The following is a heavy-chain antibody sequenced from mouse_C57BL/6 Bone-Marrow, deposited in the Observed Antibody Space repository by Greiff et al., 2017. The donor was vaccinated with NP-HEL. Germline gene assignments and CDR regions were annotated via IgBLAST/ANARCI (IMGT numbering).Heavy chain of an antibody. J-gene: IGHJ4*01. V-gene: IGHV1-81*01. Sequence: VQLQESGAELARPGASVKLSCKASGYTFTSYGISWVKQRTGQGLEWIGEIYPRSGNTYYNEKFKGKATLTADKSSSTAYMELRSLTSEDSAVYFCARSSSYYYGSSYYAMDYWGQGTSVTVSS. D-gene: IGHD1-1*01. CDR1: GYTFTSYG. CDR2: IYPRSGNT. CDR3: ARSSSYYYGSSYYAMDY.